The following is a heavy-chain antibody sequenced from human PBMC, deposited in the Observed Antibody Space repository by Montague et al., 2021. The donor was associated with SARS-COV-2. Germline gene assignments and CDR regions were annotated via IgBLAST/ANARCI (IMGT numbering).Heavy chain of an antibody. CDR2: IYYSGST. CDR1: GGSISSSNYY. Sequence: SETLSLTCIVSGGSISSSNYYWGWIRQPPGKGLEWIGSIYYSGSTYYNPSLKSRVAISVDTSKNQFSLILRSMTAADTAVFYCAREGFSSGYYETWGQGTLVTVSS. CDR3: AREGFSSGYYET. D-gene: IGHD3-22*01. J-gene: IGHJ5*02. V-gene: IGHV4-39*02.